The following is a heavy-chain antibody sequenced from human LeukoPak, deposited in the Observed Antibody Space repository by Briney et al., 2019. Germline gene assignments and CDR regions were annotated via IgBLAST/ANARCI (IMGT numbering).Heavy chain of an antibody. D-gene: IGHD2/OR15-2a*01. CDR3: ASLQNVPSYYYYYVMDV. Sequence: PGGSLRLSCAASGFTFSDYYMSWIRQAPGKGLEWVAFIRYDGSNKYYADSVKGRFTISRDNAKNTLFLQMNSLRAEDTAVYYCASLQNVPSYYYYYVMDVWGQGTTVTVSS. CDR2: IRYDGSNK. CDR1: GFTFSDYY. J-gene: IGHJ6*02. V-gene: IGHV3-33*08.